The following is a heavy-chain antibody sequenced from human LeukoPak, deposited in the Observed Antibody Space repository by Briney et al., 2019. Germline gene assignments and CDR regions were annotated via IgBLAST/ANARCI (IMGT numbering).Heavy chain of an antibody. CDR3: ARESGSSGYAGYFDY. V-gene: IGHV3-48*03. Sequence: GGSLRLSCAASGFTFSSYEMHWVRQAPGKGLEWVSYISSSGSTIYYADSVKGRFTISRDNAKNSLYLQMDSLRTEDTAVYYRARESGSSGYAGYFDYWGQRTLVTVSS. J-gene: IGHJ4*02. CDR1: GFTFSSYE. CDR2: ISSSGSTI. D-gene: IGHD3-22*01.